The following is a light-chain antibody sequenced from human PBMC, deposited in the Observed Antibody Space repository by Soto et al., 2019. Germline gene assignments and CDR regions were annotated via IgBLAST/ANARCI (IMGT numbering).Light chain of an antibody. Sequence: QSALTQPASVSGSPGQSITISCTGTSSDVGGYNYVSWYQQHPGKVPKLMIYDVNIRPSGVSNRFSGSKSGNTASLTISGLKAEDEADYYCSSYTTSSTVVFGGGTKRTVL. CDR1: SSDVGGYNY. J-gene: IGLJ2*01. V-gene: IGLV2-14*03. CDR2: DVN. CDR3: SSYTTSSTVV.